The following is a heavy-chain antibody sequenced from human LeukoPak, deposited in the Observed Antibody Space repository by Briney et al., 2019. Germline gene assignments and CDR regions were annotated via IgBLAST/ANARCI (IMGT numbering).Heavy chain of an antibody. Sequence: GGTLRLSCAVSGFSFSTNWMHWVSQSPGEGLVWVSRINNVGDKSNYVGSVKGRFTISRDNAKDNLFLQMDSLRFEDTAVYFCTRGSSCRADPFDFWGQGTLVTVSS. D-gene: IGHD6-6*01. V-gene: IGHV3-74*01. CDR2: INNVGDKS. CDR1: GFSFSTNW. CDR3: TRGSSCRADPFDF. J-gene: IGHJ4*02.